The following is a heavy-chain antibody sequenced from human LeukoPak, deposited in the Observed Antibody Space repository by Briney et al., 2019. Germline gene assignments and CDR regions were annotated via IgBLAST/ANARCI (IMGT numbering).Heavy chain of an antibody. CDR1: GGTFSSYA. CDR3: ARDRGGYGDYVIY. J-gene: IGHJ4*02. CDR2: IIPILGIA. D-gene: IGHD4-17*01. V-gene: IGHV1-69*04. Sequence: ASVKVSCKASGGTFSSYAISWVRQAPGQGLEWMGRIIPILGIANYAQKFQGRVTITADKSTSTAYMELSSLRPEDTAVYYCARDRGGYGDYVIYWGQGTLVTVSS.